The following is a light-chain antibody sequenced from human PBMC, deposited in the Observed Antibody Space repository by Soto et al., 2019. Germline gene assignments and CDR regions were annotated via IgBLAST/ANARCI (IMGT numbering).Light chain of an antibody. CDR1: QSVSSS. Sequence: EIVLTKSPDTLSLSPGERATLSCRASQSVSSSLAWYQQKPGQAPRLLIYDASNRATGIPARFRGSGSGTDFTLTISSLEPEDFAVYYCQQRSNWPPEVTFGPGTKVDIK. J-gene: IGKJ3*01. V-gene: IGKV3-11*01. CDR3: QQRSNWPPEVT. CDR2: DAS.